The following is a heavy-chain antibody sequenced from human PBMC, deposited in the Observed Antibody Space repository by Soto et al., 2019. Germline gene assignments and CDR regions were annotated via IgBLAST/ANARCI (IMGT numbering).Heavy chain of an antibody. J-gene: IGHJ5*02. CDR3: ARGRRTYSSSWYWFDP. Sequence: SETLSLTCTVSGGSISSGGYYWSWIRQHPGKGLEWIGYIYYSGSTYYNPSLKSRVTISVDTSKNQFSLKLSSVTAADTAVYYCARGRRTYSSSWYWFDPWGQGTLVTVSS. CDR1: GGSISSGGYY. D-gene: IGHD6-13*01. CDR2: IYYSGST. V-gene: IGHV4-31*03.